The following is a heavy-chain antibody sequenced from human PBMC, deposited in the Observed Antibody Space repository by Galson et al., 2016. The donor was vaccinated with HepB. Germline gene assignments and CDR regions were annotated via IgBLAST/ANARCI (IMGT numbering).Heavy chain of an antibody. Sequence: SVTVSCKASGGSFNTYAINWVRPAPGQGLEWMGGIIPHFGTPNYAQKFQGRVRITADESTNTVYMELSSLRCEDTAVYYCAREMGWDLPAYYYYALDVWGQGTTVTVPS. CDR2: IIPHFGTP. CDR3: AREMGWDLPAYYYYALDV. D-gene: IGHD1-26*01. CDR1: GGSFNTYA. V-gene: IGHV1-69*13. J-gene: IGHJ6*02.